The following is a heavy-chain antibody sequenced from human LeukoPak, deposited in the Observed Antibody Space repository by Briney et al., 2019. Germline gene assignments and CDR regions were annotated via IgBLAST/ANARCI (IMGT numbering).Heavy chain of an antibody. CDR1: VGSISSSKW. V-gene: IGHV4-4*02. D-gene: IGHD1-26*01. J-gene: IGHJ6*02. CDR2: IHPGGST. Sequence: PSGTLSLTCAVSVGSISSSKWWSWVRQAPGKGLEWIGEIHPGGSTNYNPSLKSRVTISIDKSKNQFSLKMSSVTAADTAVYYCARSRDTTNYYGMDVWGQGTTVTVSS. CDR3: ARSRDTTNYYGMDV.